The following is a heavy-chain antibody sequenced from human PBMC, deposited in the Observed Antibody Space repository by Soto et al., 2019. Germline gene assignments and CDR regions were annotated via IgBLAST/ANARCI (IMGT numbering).Heavy chain of an antibody. D-gene: IGHD3-9*01. V-gene: IGHV4-39*01. CDR3: ARRVLRYFDWLASGFDY. J-gene: IGHJ4*02. CDR1: GGSISSSSYY. CDR2: IYYSGST. Sequence: SETLSLTCTFSGGSISSSSYYWGWIRQPPGKGLEWIGSIYYSGSTYYNPSLKSRVTISVDTSKNQFSLKLSSVTAADTAVYYCARRVLRYFDWLASGFDYWGQGTLVTVSS.